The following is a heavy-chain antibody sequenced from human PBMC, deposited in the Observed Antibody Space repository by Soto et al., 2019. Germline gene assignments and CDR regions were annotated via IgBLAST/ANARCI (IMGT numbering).Heavy chain of an antibody. V-gene: IGHV3-15*01. CDR3: VADVAEVGKGEFDY. CDR2: VKSRTSGGTV. D-gene: IGHD3-16*01. J-gene: IGHJ4*02. CDR1: GFTFSVAW. Sequence: EVQLMDSGGGLVEPGGSLRLSCTASGFTFSVAWMTWVRQAPGKGLEWLGRVKSRTSGGTVDYAAPVKGRFTISRDDSKNTVILQMSSLQMEDTAVYYCVADVAEVGKGEFDYWGQGALVTVSS.